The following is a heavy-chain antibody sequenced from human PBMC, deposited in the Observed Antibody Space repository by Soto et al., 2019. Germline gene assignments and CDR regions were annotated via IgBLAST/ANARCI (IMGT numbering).Heavy chain of an antibody. CDR2: IVVGSGNT. V-gene: IGHV1-58*01. CDR1: GFTFTSSA. J-gene: IGHJ4*02. D-gene: IGHD5-18*01. CDR3: AADQLTGNEGLDY. Sequence: QMQLVQSGPEVKKPGTSVKVSCKASGFTFTSSAVQWVRQARGQRLEWIGWIVVGSGNTNYAQKFQERVTITRDMSKSTTYLELSSPRSEDTPVYYCAADQLTGNEGLDYWGQGTPVIVSS.